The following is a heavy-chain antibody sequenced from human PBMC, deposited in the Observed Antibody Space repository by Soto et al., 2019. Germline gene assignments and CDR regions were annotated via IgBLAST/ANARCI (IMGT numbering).Heavy chain of an antibody. J-gene: IGHJ4*02. D-gene: IGHD3-10*01. CDR2: IYYSGST. V-gene: IGHV4-59*08. CDR1: GGSFSDYY. CDR3: ARHNYGSGSTYFDY. Sequence: SETLSLTCAVYGGSFSDYYWSWIRQHPGKGLEWIGYIYYSGSTHYNPSLKSRVTISVDTSKNQFSLKLNSMTAADTAVYYCARHNYGSGSTYFDYWGQGTLVTVSS.